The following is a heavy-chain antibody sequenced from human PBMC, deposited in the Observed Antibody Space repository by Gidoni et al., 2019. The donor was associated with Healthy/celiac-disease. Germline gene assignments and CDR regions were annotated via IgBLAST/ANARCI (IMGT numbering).Heavy chain of an antibody. D-gene: IGHD1-26*01. J-gene: IGHJ1*01. V-gene: IGHV3-66*01. CDR3: ARGSYPPEYFQH. Sequence: EVQLVESGGGLVQPGGSLRLSCAASGFTVSSNYMSWVRQAPGKGLEWVSVIYSGGSTYYADSVKGRFTISRDNTKNTLYLQMNSLRAEDTAVYYCARGSYPPEYFQHWGQGTLVTVSS. CDR1: GFTVSSNY. CDR2: IYSGGST.